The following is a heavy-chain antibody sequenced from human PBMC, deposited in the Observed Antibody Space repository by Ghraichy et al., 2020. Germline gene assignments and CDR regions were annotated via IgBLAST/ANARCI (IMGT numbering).Heavy chain of an antibody. CDR3: AREHADGYSYEPYYFDY. CDR2: IIPILGIA. CDR1: GGTFSSYA. Sequence: SVKVSCKASGGTFSSYAISWVRQAPGQGLEWMGRIIPILGIANYAQKFQGRVTITADKSTSTAYMELSSLRSEDTAVYYCAREHADGYSYEPYYFDYWGQGTLVTVSS. V-gene: IGHV1-69*04. D-gene: IGHD5-18*01. J-gene: IGHJ4*02.